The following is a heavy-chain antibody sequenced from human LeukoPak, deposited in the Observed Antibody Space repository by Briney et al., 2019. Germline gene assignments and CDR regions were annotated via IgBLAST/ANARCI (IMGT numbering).Heavy chain of an antibody. CDR3: ARSYSSTWYDRLRFDP. V-gene: IGHV4-59*01. Sequence: SETLSLTCTVSGGSISSYYWSWIRQPPGKGLEWIGYVFYSGSINYNPSLKSRITISLDTSRNQFSLKLNSVTAADTAVYYCARSYSSTWYDRLRFDPWGQGILVTVSS. CDR1: GGSISSYY. CDR2: VFYSGSI. J-gene: IGHJ5*02. D-gene: IGHD6-13*01.